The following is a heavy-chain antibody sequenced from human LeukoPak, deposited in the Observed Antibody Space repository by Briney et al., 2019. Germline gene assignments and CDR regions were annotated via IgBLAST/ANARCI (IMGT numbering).Heavy chain of an antibody. V-gene: IGHV4-59*01. CDR1: GGSISSYY. CDR2: IYYTGTT. D-gene: IGHD2-15*01. Sequence: SETLSLTCTVSGGSISSYYWSWTRQPPGKGLEWIGYIYYTGTTNYNPSLKSRVTISVDTSKNQFSLKLSSVTAADTAVYYCARGGWRLDYWGQGTLVTVSS. J-gene: IGHJ4*02. CDR3: ARGGWRLDY.